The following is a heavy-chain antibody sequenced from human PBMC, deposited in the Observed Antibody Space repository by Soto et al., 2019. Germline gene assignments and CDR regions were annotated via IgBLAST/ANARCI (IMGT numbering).Heavy chain of an antibody. D-gene: IGHD3-10*01. CDR2: IYHSGST. Sequence: NPSETLSLTCAVSGGSISSSNWWSWVRQPPGKGLEWIGEIYHSGSTNYNPSLKSRVTISVDKSKNQFSLKLSSVTAADTAVYYCARENVVRGVIIKGYYYYGMDVWGQGTTVTVSS. V-gene: IGHV4-4*02. CDR3: ARENVVRGVIIKGYYYYGMDV. J-gene: IGHJ6*02. CDR1: GGSISSSNW.